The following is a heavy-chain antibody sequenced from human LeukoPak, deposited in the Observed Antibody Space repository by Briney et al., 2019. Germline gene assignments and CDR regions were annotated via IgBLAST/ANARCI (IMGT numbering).Heavy chain of an antibody. CDR1: ISTFRSLG. V-gene: IGHV3-30*03. CDR2: ISYHGSNL. Sequence: TGGSLRLSCVASISTFRSLGMHWVRQAPGKGLEWVAVISYHGSNLYYVDSVKGRFIISRDNSKNTLYLQMNSLRPEDTAVYYCARDWYDYVWGSYRLLTPWGQGTLVTVSS. J-gene: IGHJ5*02. D-gene: IGHD3-16*02. CDR3: ARDWYDYVWGSYRLLTP.